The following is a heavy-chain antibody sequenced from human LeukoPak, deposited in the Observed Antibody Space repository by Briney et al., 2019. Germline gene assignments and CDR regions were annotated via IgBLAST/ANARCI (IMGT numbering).Heavy chain of an antibody. CDR2: ISYAGTNK. CDR1: GFTLTNYA. CDR3: TRGSQSDYYYGMDV. Sequence: GGSLRLSCVVSGFTLTNYALHWVRQAPGKGLEWVAVISYAGTNKYYADSVEGRFTISRDISKNTVYLQMNSLKTEDTAVYYCTRGSQSDYYYGMDVWGQGTTVTVSS. J-gene: IGHJ6*02. V-gene: IGHV3-30-3*01.